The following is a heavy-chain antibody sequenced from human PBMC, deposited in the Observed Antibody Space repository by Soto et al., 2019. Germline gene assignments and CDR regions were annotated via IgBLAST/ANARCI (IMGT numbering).Heavy chain of an antibody. CDR1: GFTFRNFG. CDR2: IWYDGSNK. J-gene: IGHJ6*02. V-gene: IGHV3-33*08. CDR3: ARDGDIQGGPPPKNYAMDV. D-gene: IGHD5-12*01. Sequence: QVRLVESGGGVVQPGRSLRLSRSASGFTFRNFGFHWVRQAPGKGLEWVALIWYDGSNKYYAESLKGRVSISRDNSKNTLYLEMKSLRFEDTAVYYCARDGDIQGGPPPKNYAMDVWGQGTTVTVSS.